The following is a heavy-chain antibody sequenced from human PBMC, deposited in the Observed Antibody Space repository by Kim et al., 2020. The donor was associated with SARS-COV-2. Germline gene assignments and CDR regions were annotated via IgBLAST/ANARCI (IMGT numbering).Heavy chain of an antibody. D-gene: IGHD3-9*01. CDR2: IYPGDSDT. CDR3: ARRDSSRYYDINWFDP. Sequence: GESLKISCKVSGDSFTSYWIGWVRQMPGKGLEWMGIIYPGDSDTRYSPSFQGQVTVSVDKAISTAYLQWSSLKASDTAMYYCARRDSSRYYDINWFDPWGQGTQVTVSS. CDR1: GDSFTSYW. J-gene: IGHJ5*02. V-gene: IGHV5-51*01.